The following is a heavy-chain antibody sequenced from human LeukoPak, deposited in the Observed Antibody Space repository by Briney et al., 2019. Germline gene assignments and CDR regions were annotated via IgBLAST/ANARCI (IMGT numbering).Heavy chain of an antibody. J-gene: IGHJ4*02. CDR1: GGSISSGSYY. Sequence: SQTLSLTCTVSGGSISSGSYYWSWIRQPPGKGLEWIGYIYYSGSTNYNPSLKSRVIISVDTSKNQFSLKLSSVTAADTAVYYCARGTKATILYWGQGTLVTVSS. D-gene: IGHD5-12*01. V-gene: IGHV4-61*01. CDR3: ARGTKATILY. CDR2: IYYSGST.